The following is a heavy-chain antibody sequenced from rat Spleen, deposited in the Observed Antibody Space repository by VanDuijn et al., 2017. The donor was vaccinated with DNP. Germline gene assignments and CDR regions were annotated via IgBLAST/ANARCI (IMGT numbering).Heavy chain of an antibody. Sequence: QVQLQQSGAELAKPGSSVKISCKASGYTFTSYYISWIKQTTGQGLEYIGYINTGSGSANYNEKFKGKATLTVDKSSSTAFMQLSSLTPDDSAVFYCARGDYGYKGYYFDFWGPGTMVTVSS. CDR3: ARGDYGYKGYYFDF. CDR1: GYTFTSYY. CDR2: INTGSGSA. V-gene: IGHV1-43*01. D-gene: IGHD1-7*01. J-gene: IGHJ1*01.